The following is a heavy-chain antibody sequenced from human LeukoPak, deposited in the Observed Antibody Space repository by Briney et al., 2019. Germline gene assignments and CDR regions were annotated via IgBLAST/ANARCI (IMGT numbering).Heavy chain of an antibody. V-gene: IGHV4-59*01. CDR2: VYHSGNT. CDR3: ARRISGDYGNWLDP. Sequence: SETLSLTCTVSGGSTSNYYWNWIRQPPGKGLEWIGSVYHSGNTNYNPSLGSRVTMSVDTSKNQFSLKLNSVTATDTAVYYCARRISGDYGNWLDPWGQGTLVTVSS. CDR1: GGSTSNYY. D-gene: IGHD4-17*01. J-gene: IGHJ5*02.